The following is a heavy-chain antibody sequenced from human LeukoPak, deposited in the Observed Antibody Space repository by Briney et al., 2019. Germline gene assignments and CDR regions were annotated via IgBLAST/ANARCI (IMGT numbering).Heavy chain of an antibody. CDR2: IYYSGIT. CDR1: GGSISSGGYY. CDR3: ARDLGVYYYGSGTADGMDV. Sequence: SQTLSLTCTVSGGSISSGGYYWSWIRQHPGKGLEWIGYIYYSGITYYNPSLKSRVTISVDTSKNQFSLKLSSVTAADTAVYSCARDLGVYYYGSGTADGMDVWGQGTTVTVSS. D-gene: IGHD3-10*01. V-gene: IGHV4-31*03. J-gene: IGHJ6*02.